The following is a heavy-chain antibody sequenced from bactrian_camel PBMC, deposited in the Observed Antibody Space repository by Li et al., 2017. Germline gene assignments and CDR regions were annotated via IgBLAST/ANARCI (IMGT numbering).Heavy chain of an antibody. CDR2: LDSDGST. Sequence: QVQLVESGGGSVQAGGSLRLSCATSGFTYSTYCMGWFRQSTGKEREVVAHLDSDGSTSYADSVKGRFTISDDNAKNTLYLEMNSLKPEDTAVYYCAAGDYCDYVGSPFGFRGQGTQVTVS. CDR3: AAGDYCDYVGSPFGF. D-gene: IGHD4*01. CDR1: GFTYSTYC. J-gene: IGHJ6*01. V-gene: IGHV3S55*01.